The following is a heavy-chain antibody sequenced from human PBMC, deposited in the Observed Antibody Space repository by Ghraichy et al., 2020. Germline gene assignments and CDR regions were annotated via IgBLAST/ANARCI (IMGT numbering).Heavy chain of an antibody. J-gene: IGHJ4*02. V-gene: IGHV3-23*01. CDR2: IYGNGATT. D-gene: IGHD4-17*01. Sequence: GGSLRLSCAASGFIFTNYAMSWVRQAPGKGLEWVSTIYGNGATTFYTLSVKGRFTISRDNSENTMHLQMSSLRVEDTAVYFCARGWDYGDRGWDDWGQGTLVTVSS. CDR3: ARGWDYGDRGWDD. CDR1: GFIFTNYA.